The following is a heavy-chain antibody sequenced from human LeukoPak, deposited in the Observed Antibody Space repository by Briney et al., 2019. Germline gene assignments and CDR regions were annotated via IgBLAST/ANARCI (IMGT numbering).Heavy chain of an antibody. V-gene: IGHV1-2*02. CDR2: INPNSGGT. Sequence: ASVKVSCKASGYTFTGYYMHWVRQAPGQGLGWMGWINPNSGGTNYAQKFQGRVTMTRDTSISTAYMELSRLRSDDTAVYYCARFEGSGWYRGNYNWFDPWGQGTLVTVSS. D-gene: IGHD6-19*01. CDR3: ARFEGSGWYRGNYNWFDP. CDR1: GYTFTGYY. J-gene: IGHJ5*02.